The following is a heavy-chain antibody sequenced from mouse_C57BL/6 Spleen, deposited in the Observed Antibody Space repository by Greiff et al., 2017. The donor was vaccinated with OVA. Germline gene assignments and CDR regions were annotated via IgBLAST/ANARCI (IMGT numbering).Heavy chain of an antibody. V-gene: IGHV5-9*01. D-gene: IGHD2-5*01. Sequence: EVQLVESGGGLVKPGGSLKLSCAASGFTFSSYTMSWVRQTPEKRLEWVATISGGGGNTYYPDSVKGRFTISRDNAKNTLYLQMSSLRSEDTALYYCARYYSNYPYYAMDYWGQGTSVTVSS. CDR1: GFTFSSYT. CDR2: ISGGGGNT. CDR3: ARYYSNYPYYAMDY. J-gene: IGHJ4*01.